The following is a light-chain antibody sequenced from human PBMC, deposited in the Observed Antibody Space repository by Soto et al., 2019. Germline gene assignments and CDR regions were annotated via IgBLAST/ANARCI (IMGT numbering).Light chain of an antibody. CDR3: MQALQTPRT. CDR1: QSLLHSNVYNY. V-gene: IGKV2-28*01. CDR2: LGS. J-gene: IGKJ2*02. Sequence: DIVMTQSPLSLPVTPGEPASISCRSSQSLLHSNVYNYLDWYLQKPGQSPQLLIYLGSNRSSGVPERFSGSGSGTDFTLKISRVEAEDVGVYYCMQALQTPRTFGKGTKLEIK.